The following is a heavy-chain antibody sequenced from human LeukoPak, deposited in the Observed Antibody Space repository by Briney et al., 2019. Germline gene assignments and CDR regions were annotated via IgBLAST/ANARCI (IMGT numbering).Heavy chain of an antibody. J-gene: IGHJ4*02. Sequence: TSETLSLTCTVSGGSISNYYWNWIRQPPGKGLEWIGYIYYTGSTNYNPSLKSRVTMSVDTSKNQFSLNLKSVTAADTAVYYCARLGYYGSGTIDYWGQGTLVTVSS. CDR2: IYYTGST. CDR3: ARLGYYGSGTIDY. V-gene: IGHV4-59*08. CDR1: GGSISNYY. D-gene: IGHD3-10*01.